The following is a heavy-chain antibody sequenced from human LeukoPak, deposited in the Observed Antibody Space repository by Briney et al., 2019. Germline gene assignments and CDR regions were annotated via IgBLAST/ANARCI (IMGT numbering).Heavy chain of an antibody. CDR1: GFTVSGTH. V-gene: IGHV3-53*01. Sequence: GVSLRLSCAASGFTVSGTHMSWVRQAPGKGREWVSAMYTGGTTYYADSVKGRFTISRDNSRNTLFLHMSSLRADDTAVYYCAKDEATSGGGLASWGQGTLVTVSS. J-gene: IGHJ4*02. CDR3: AKDEATSGGGLAS. CDR2: MYTGGTT. D-gene: IGHD3-16*01.